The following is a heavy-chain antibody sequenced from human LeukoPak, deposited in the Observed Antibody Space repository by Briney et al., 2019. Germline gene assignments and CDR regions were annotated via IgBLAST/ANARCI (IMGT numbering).Heavy chain of an antibody. D-gene: IGHD2-2*01. Sequence: PGGSLRLSCAASGFTFSSYGMHWVRQAPGKGGEGGAVIWYDGSNKYYADSVKGRFTISRDNSKNTLYLQMNSLRAEDTAVYYCARDVWPSLVVPAAIDYWGQGTLVTVSS. CDR1: GFTFSSYG. CDR3: ARDVWPSLVVPAAIDY. V-gene: IGHV3-33*01. CDR2: IWYDGSNK. J-gene: IGHJ4*02.